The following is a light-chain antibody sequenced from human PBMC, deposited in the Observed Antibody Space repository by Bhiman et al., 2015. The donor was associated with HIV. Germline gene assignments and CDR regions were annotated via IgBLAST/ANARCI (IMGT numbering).Light chain of an antibody. V-gene: IGLV3-19*01. CDR2: GNS. J-gene: IGLJ3*02. CDR1: SLRSYY. Sequence: SSELTQDPAVSVALGQTVRITCQGDSLRSYYASWYQQLPGTAPKLLIYGNSHRPSGVPDRFSGSNSGNTATLTISRVEAGDEADYYCQVWDSSSDLLFGGGTKLTVL. CDR3: QVWDSSSDLL.